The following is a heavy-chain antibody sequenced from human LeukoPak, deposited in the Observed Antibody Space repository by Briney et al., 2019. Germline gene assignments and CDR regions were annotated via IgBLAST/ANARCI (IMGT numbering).Heavy chain of an antibody. V-gene: IGHV4-30-2*01. CDR3: ARGRLFGGIDY. J-gene: IGHJ4*02. CDR1: GGSISSGGYS. CDR2: IYHSGST. Sequence: KSSETLSLTCAVSGGSISSGGYSWSWIRQPPGEGLEWIGYIYHSGSTYYNPSLKSRVTISVDRSKNQFSLKLSSVTAADTAVYYCARGRLFGGIDYWGQGTLVTVSS. D-gene: IGHD3-3*01.